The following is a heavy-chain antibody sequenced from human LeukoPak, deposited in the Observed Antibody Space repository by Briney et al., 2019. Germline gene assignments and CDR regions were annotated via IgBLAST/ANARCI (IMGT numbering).Heavy chain of an antibody. D-gene: IGHD1-26*01. CDR1: GASIINNNYY. J-gene: IGHJ4*02. Sequence: IPSETLSLTCFVSGASIINNNYYWAWLRQPPGKGLEWIGSIYHGGSTSYNPYLKSRVTISVDTSKNQFSLKLSSVTAADTAVYYCAGPKSGSYTRGLDYWGQGTLVTVSS. CDR2: IYHGGST. V-gene: IGHV4-39*07. CDR3: AGPKSGSYTRGLDY.